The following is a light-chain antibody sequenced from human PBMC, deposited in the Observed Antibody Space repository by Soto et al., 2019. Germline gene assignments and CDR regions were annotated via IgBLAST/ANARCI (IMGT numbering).Light chain of an antibody. Sequence: IVMTQSPATLSVSLGERATLSCRASQTVSNQLAWYQQKPGQAPRLLIYDASRRVTGIPARFSGSGSGTDFTLTITRLEPEDFAMYYCQQYSSSRTFGQGTKVDI. V-gene: IGKV3-20*01. CDR1: QTVSNQ. J-gene: IGKJ1*01. CDR3: QQYSSSRT. CDR2: DAS.